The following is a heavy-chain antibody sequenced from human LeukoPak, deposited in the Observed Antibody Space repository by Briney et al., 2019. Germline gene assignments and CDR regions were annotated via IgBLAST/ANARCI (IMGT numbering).Heavy chain of an antibody. CDR2: IIPILGIA. V-gene: IGHV1-69*04. D-gene: IGHD2-15*01. CDR3: ARVGKYCSGGSCYFEYYYYGMDV. Sequence: SVKVSCKASGGTFSSYAISWVRQAPGQGLEWMGRIIPILGIANYVQKFQGRVTITADKSTSTAYMELSSLRSEDTAVYYCARVGKYCSGGSCYFEYYYYGMDVWGQGTTVTVSS. CDR1: GGTFSSYA. J-gene: IGHJ6*02.